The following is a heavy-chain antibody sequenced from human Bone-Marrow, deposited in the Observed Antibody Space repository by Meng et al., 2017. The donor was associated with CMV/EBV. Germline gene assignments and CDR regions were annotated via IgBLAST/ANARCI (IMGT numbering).Heavy chain of an antibody. D-gene: IGHD4-23*01. CDR1: RFTFSLYA. Sequence: GESLKISCAASRFTFSLYAMHWVRQAPGKGLEWVSVISFDGNTKYYADSVQGRFTISRDNSRNTLNLLMNSLRTEDTAVYYCVGGVATPAYWAPGTLATVPS. V-gene: IGHV3-30*04. CDR2: ISFDGNTK. CDR3: VGGVATPAY. J-gene: IGHJ4*02.